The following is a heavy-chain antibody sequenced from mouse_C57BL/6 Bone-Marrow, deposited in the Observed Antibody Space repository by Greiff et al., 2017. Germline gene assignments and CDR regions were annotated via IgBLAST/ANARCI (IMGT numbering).Heavy chain of an antibody. CDR3: VTTVVDYAMDY. J-gene: IGHJ4*01. Sequence: EVKVVESGEGLVKPGGSLKLSCAASGFTFSSYAMSWVRQTPEKRLEWVAYISSGGDYIYYADPVKGRFTISRDNARNTRYLQMSSLKSEYTAMYYSVTTVVDYAMDYWGQGTSVTVSS. CDR2: ISSGGDYI. D-gene: IGHD1-1*01. CDR1: GFTFSSYA. V-gene: IGHV5-9-1*02.